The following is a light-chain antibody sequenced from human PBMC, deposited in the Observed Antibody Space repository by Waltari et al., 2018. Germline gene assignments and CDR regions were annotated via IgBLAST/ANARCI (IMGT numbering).Light chain of an antibody. CDR1: QSVSSY. CDR2: DAS. V-gene: IGKV3-11*01. CDR3: QQRSNQGT. J-gene: IGKJ1*01. Sequence: EIVLTQSPATLSLSPGERATLSCRASQSVSSYLAWYQQKPGQAPRLLIYDASNRATGIPARLSGSGSGTDFTLTISSLEPEDFAVYYCQQRSNQGTFGQGTKVEIK.